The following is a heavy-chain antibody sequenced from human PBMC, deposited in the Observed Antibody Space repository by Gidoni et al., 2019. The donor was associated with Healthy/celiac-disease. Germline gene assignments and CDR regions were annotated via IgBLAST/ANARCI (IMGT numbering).Heavy chain of an antibody. J-gene: IGHJ6*02. CDR3: ARDHARDAGEAVTSLLYYYYYYGMDV. CDR1: GFTFSDYY. CDR2: ISSSGSTI. V-gene: IGHV3-11*01. Sequence: GFTFSDYYMSWIRQAPGKGLECVSYISSSGSTISYADSVKRRFTISRDNAKNSLYLQMNSLRAESTAVYCCARDHARDAGEAVTSLLYYYYYYGMDVWGQGTAVTVSS. D-gene: IGHD4-4*01.